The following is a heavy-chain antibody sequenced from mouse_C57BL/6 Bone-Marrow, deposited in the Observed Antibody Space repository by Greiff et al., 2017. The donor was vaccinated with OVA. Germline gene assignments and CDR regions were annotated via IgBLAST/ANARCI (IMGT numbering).Heavy chain of an antibody. Sequence: QVQLQQSGAELVMPGASVKLSCKASGYTLTSYWMHWVKQRPGKGLEWIGEIDPSDSYTNYNQKFKGKSTLTVDKSSSTAYMQLSSLTSEDSAVYYCAREGRLEGFYYFDYWGQGTTLTVSS. J-gene: IGHJ2*01. CDR1: GYTLTSYW. CDR2: IDPSDSYT. V-gene: IGHV1-69*01. D-gene: IGHD1-1*01. CDR3: AREGRLEGFYYFDY.